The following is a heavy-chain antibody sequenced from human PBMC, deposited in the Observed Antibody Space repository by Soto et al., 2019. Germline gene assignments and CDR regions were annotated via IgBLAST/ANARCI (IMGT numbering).Heavy chain of an antibody. Sequence: PSETLSLTCTVSGGSISSGGYYWSWIRQHPGKGLEWIGYIYYSGSTYYNPSLKSRVTISVDTSKNQFSLKLSSVTAADTAVYYCARHEYFDWPVDYWGQGTLVTVSS. CDR3: ARHEYFDWPVDY. CDR1: GGSISSGGYY. CDR2: IYYSGST. V-gene: IGHV4-31*03. D-gene: IGHD3-9*01. J-gene: IGHJ4*02.